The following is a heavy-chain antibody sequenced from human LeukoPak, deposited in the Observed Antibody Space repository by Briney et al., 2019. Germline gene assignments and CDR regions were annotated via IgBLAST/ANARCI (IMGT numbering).Heavy chain of an antibody. D-gene: IGHD3-10*01. J-gene: IGHJ6*03. CDR1: GGTFNIYA. CDR3: ARMVRGVNSYYYYYTDV. Sequence: SVKVSCKASGGTFNIYAISWVRQAPGQGLEWMGGIIPIFGTANYAQKFQGRVTITADESTSTAYMELSSLRSEDTAVYYCARMVRGVNSYYYYYTDVWGKGSTVTVSS. CDR2: IIPIFGTA. V-gene: IGHV1-69*01.